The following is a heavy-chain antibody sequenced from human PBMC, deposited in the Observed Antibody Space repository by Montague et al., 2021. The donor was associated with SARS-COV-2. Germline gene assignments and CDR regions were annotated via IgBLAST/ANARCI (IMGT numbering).Heavy chain of an antibody. CDR3: ARLGDGVVPSPILGVGPYYSYYYMDV. CDR1: GGSLSTYS. Sequence: SETLSLTCAVYGGSLSTYSWNWIRQPPGKGLEWIGEIHHGGSTNYNPSLKSRVTISADTSKNQSSLKLTSVAAADTAVYYCARLGDGVVPSPILGVGPYYSYYYMDVWGKGTTVTVSS. J-gene: IGHJ6*03. V-gene: IGHV4-34*01. D-gene: IGHD3-10*01. CDR2: IHHGGST.